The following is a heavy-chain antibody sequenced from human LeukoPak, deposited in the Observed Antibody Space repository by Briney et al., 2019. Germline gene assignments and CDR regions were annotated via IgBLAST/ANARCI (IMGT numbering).Heavy chain of an antibody. V-gene: IGHV3-30-3*01. J-gene: IGHJ5*02. D-gene: IGHD3-10*01. CDR2: ISYDGSNE. CDR1: GFTFSNYA. Sequence: GGSLRLSCAASGFTFSNYAMHWVRQAPGKGLEWVAVISYDGSNEYYADSVQGRFTISRDNSKNTLDLQMNSLRTEDTAMFYCARDGLMVRGVIATGWFAPWGQGTPVTVSS. CDR3: ARDGLMVRGVIATGWFAP.